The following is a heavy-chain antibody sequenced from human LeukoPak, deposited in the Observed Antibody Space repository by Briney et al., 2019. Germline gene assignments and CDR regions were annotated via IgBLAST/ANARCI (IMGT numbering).Heavy chain of an antibody. Sequence: SETLSLTCAVYGGSFSGYFWSWIRQPPGKGLEWIGEINHSGSTNYNPSLKSRVTISVDTSKNQFSLKLSSVTAADTAVYYCARASVGCSSTSCYSTQFDYWGQGTLVTVSS. D-gene: IGHD2-2*01. CDR1: GGSFSGYF. CDR3: ARASVGCSSTSCYSTQFDY. V-gene: IGHV4-34*01. CDR2: INHSGST. J-gene: IGHJ4*02.